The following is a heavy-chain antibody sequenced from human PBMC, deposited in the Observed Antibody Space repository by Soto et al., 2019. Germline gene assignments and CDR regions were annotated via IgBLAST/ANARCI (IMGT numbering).Heavy chain of an antibody. CDR3: ARGYDSSEPHGFDI. D-gene: IGHD3-22*01. Sequence: QVQLVQSGAEVKKPGSSVKVSCKASGGTFSSFPISWVRQGPGQGLEWMGGINPMFTTTNYAPKFQGRVTLIADESTSTAFMELSSLRSEDTAVYYCARGYDSSEPHGFDIWGQGTMVTVSS. CDR2: INPMFTTT. V-gene: IGHV1-69*01. CDR1: GGTFSSFP. J-gene: IGHJ3*02.